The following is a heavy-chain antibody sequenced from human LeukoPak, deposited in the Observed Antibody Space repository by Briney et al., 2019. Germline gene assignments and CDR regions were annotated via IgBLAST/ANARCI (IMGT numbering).Heavy chain of an antibody. J-gene: IGHJ5*02. CDR2: INHSGST. V-gene: IGHV4-34*01. CDR3: ARGHNWFDP. CDR1: GGSFSGYY. Sequence: SESLSLTCAVYGGSFSGYYWSWVRQPPGGGLEWIGEINHSGSTNYNPSLKSRVTISVDTSKTQFSLKLSSVTAADTAVYHCARGHNWFDPWGQGTLVTVSS.